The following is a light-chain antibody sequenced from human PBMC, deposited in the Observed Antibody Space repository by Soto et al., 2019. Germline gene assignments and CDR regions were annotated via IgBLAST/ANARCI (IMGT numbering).Light chain of an antibody. CDR2: AAS. V-gene: IGKV1-39*01. J-gene: IGKJ1*01. Sequence: DIHLTQSPSFLSASVGDRVTITCRASQGISSFLAWYQQKPGKAPNLLMYAASTLRSGVPSRFSGSGSGTDFTLTISSLQPEDFATFYCQQSYSIPQTFGQGTKVDIK. CDR3: QQSYSIPQT. CDR1: QGISSF.